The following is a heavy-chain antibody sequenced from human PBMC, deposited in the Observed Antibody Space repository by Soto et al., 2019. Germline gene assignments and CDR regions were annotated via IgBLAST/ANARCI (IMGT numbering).Heavy chain of an antibody. CDR1: GGSITGAYY. Sequence: SLTCRLSGGSITGAYYWNWIRQHPGKGLEWTGSIHYRGSTYYNPSLKTRITISLDRSNNQFSLNLSSVTAADTAVYYCARVRDSFGLDVWGQGTTVTVSS. CDR2: IHYRGST. D-gene: IGHD2-15*01. V-gene: IGHV4-31*03. CDR3: ARVRDSFGLDV. J-gene: IGHJ6*02.